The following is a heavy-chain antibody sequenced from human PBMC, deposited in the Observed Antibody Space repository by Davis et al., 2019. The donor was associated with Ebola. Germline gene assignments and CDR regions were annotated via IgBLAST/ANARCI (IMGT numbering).Heavy chain of an antibody. CDR2: ISSSSSYI. V-gene: IGHV3-21*01. J-gene: IGHJ3*02. CDR3: ARDRYYYDSSGYPNYGVDAFDI. D-gene: IGHD3-22*01. CDR1: GFTFSSYS. Sequence: PGGSLRLSCAASGFTFSSYSMNWVRQAPGKGLEWVSSISSSSSYIYYADSVKGRFTISRDNAKNSLYLQMNSLRDEDTAVYYCARDRYYYDSSGYPNYGVDAFDIWGQGTMVTVSS.